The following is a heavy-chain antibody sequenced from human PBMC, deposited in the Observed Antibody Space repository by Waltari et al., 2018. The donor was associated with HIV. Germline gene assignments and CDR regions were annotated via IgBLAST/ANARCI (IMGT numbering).Heavy chain of an antibody. CDR3: AREFYDFDWRRKGAFDI. CDR1: GGSISSSSYY. V-gene: IGHV4-39*07. CDR2: IYYSGST. J-gene: IGHJ3*02. Sequence: QLQLQESGPGLVKPSETLSLTCTVPGGSISSSSYYWGWLRQPPGKGLEWIGGIYYSGSTYYNPSLKSRVTISVDTSKNQFSLKLSSVTAADTAVYYCAREFYDFDWRRKGAFDIWGQGTMVTVSS. D-gene: IGHD3-9*01.